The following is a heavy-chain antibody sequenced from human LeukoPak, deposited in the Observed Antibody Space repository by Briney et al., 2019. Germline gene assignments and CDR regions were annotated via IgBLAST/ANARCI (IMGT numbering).Heavy chain of an antibody. V-gene: IGHV3-23*01. CDR1: GFNFSSHA. D-gene: IGHD2-15*01. Sequence: PGGSLRLSCSAPGFNFSSHAMSSVRQAPGKGVEWDSSISGSGDTTYYAESVKGRFSISRDNSKNTLFLQMNSLRGEDTAVFYCAKVLRQWSHALVFDYWGQGTLVTVSS. CDR2: ISGSGDTT. J-gene: IGHJ4*02. CDR3: AKVLRQWSHALVFDY.